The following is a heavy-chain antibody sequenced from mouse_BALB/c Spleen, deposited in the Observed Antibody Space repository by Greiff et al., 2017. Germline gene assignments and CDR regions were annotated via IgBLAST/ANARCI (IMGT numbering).Heavy chain of an antibody. J-gene: IGHJ4*01. V-gene: IGHV14-4*02. Sequence: VQLQQSGAELVRSGASVKLSCTASGFNIKDYYIHWVKQRPEQGLEWIGWIDPENGDTEYAPKFQGKATMTADTSSNTAYLQLSSLTSEDTAVYYCAKSGNYGAMDYWGQGTSVTVSS. CDR2: IDPENGDT. CDR3: AKSGNYGAMDY. D-gene: IGHD2-1*01. CDR1: GFNIKDYY.